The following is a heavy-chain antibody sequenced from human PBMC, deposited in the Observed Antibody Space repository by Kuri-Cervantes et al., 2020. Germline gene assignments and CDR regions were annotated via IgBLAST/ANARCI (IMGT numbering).Heavy chain of an antibody. CDR3: ARSWSGSYPDAFDI. D-gene: IGHD1-26*01. CDR1: GGSISSYY. V-gene: IGHV4-59*01. CDR2: IYYSGST. J-gene: IGHJ3*02. Sequence: GSLRLSCTVSGGSISSYYWSWIRQPPGKGLEWIGYIYYSGSTNYNPSLKSRVTISVDTSKNQFSLKLSSVTAADTAVYYCARSWSGSYPDAFDIWGQGTMVTVSS.